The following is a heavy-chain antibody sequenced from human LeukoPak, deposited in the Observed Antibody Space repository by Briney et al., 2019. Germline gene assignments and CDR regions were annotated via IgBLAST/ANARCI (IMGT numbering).Heavy chain of an antibody. D-gene: IGHD6-19*01. J-gene: IGHJ4*02. CDR2: ITSSGDKT. V-gene: IGHV3-23*01. CDR1: GFPF. Sequence: GGSLRLSCAASGFPFSLVRQAPGKGLEWVSSITSSGDKTYYADSVKGQFAVSRDNSKKTVDMQMNSLRAEDTALYSCAKDPKFSSGWYLADYWGQGTLVTVSS. CDR3: AKDPKFSSGWYLADY.